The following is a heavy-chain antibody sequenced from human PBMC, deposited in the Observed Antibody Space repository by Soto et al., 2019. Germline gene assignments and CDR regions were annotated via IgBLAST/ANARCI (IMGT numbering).Heavy chain of an antibody. V-gene: IGHV3-30-3*01. D-gene: IGHD3-16*01. J-gene: IGHJ4*02. Sequence: PGGSLRLSCAASGFTFSSYAMHWVRQAPGKGLEWVAVISYDGSNKYYADSVKGRFTISRDNSKNTLYLQMNSLRAEDTAVYYCARGQLGGTNYLGGIDYWGQGTLVTVSS. CDR1: GFTFSSYA. CDR3: ARGQLGGTNYLGGIDY. CDR2: ISYDGSNK.